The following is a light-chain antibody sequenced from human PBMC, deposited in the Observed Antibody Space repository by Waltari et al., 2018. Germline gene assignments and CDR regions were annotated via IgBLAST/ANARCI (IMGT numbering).Light chain of an antibody. V-gene: IGKV3D-20*01. CDR2: DAS. CDR3: QQYAALPRT. CDR1: QSVSSSY. Sequence: DIVLTQSPATLSLSPGERATLSCRASQSVSSSYLAWYQQKPGQAPRLLIYDASRRATGLPERFSGSGSGTDFTLTIGRLEPEDFAFYYCQQYAALPRTFGQGTRLEIK. J-gene: IGKJ2*01.